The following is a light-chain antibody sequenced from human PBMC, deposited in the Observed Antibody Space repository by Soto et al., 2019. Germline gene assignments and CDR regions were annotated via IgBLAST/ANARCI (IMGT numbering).Light chain of an antibody. CDR2: AAS. V-gene: IGKV1-39*01. Sequence: DLPMTQSPSSLSASVGDRVTISCRASQDIGNFLNWYQQKSGEAPKVLIYAASSLQTGVPSRFSGSGSGTVFALTINSLQPEDFATYFCQQSFTNPKTFGQGTEVDIK. J-gene: IGKJ1*01. CDR3: QQSFTNPKT. CDR1: QDIGNF.